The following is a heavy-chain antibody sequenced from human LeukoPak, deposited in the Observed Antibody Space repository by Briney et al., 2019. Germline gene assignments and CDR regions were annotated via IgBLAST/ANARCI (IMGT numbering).Heavy chain of an antibody. CDR3: AKDSYSKGDY. Sequence: GGSLRLSCTASGFPFSSYWMTWVRQAPGKGLEWVANIKLDGSVINYMDSVKGRFTISRDNAKNSLYLQMTNLRVEDTALYYCAKDSYSKGDYWGQGTLVTVSS. CDR1: GFPFSSYW. CDR2: IKLDGSVI. V-gene: IGHV3-7*01. J-gene: IGHJ4*02. D-gene: IGHD6-13*01.